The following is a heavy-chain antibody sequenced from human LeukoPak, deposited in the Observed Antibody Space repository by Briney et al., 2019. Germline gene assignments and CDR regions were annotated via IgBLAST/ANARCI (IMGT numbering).Heavy chain of an antibody. CDR1: GGSISSYY. CDR2: IYYSGST. Sequence: PSETLSLTCTVSGGSISSYYWSWIRQPPGKGLEWIGYIYYSGSTNYNPSLKSRVTISVDTSKNQFSLKLSSVTAADTAVYYCARGAGYSYGYQDAFDIWGQGTMVTVSS. V-gene: IGHV4-59*01. CDR3: ARGAGYSYGYQDAFDI. D-gene: IGHD5-18*01. J-gene: IGHJ3*02.